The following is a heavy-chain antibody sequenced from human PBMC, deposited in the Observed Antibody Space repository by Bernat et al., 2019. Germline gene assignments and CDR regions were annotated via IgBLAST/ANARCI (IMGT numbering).Heavy chain of an antibody. D-gene: IGHD3-16*01. CDR3: TRDGGGGAFDI. J-gene: IGHJ3*02. CDR1: GFTVSSNY. Sequence: EVQLVESGGGLVQPGGSLRLSCAASGFTVSSNYMSWVRQAPGKGLEWVGFTGTKAYGGTTEYAASVKGRFTISRDDSKSIAYLQMNSLETEDTAVYYCTRDGGGGAFDIWGQGTLVTVSS. V-gene: IGHV3-49*04. CDR2: TGTKAYGGTT.